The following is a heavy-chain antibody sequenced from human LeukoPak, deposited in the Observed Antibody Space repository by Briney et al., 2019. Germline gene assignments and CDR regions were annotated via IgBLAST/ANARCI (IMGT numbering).Heavy chain of an antibody. Sequence: PGGSLRLSCAASGFTFSSYSMNWVRQAPGKGLEWVSSISSSSSYIYYADSVKGRFTISRDNAKNSLYLQMNSLRAEDTAVYYCARCSGYDAPFDYWGQGTLVTVSS. V-gene: IGHV3-21*01. D-gene: IGHD5-12*01. CDR3: ARCSGYDAPFDY. CDR2: ISSSSSYI. CDR1: GFTFSSYS. J-gene: IGHJ4*02.